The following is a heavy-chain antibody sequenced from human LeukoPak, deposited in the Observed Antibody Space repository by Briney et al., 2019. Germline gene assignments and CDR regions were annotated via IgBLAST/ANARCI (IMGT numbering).Heavy chain of an antibody. CDR2: IYSGGST. D-gene: IGHD1-26*01. Sequence: GGSLRLSCAASGFTVSSNYMSWVRQAPGKGLEWVSVIYSGGSTYYADSVKGRFTISRDNSKNTLYLQMNSLRAEDTAVYYCARESSVGATDWFDPWGQGTLVTVSS. V-gene: IGHV3-66*01. CDR3: ARESSVGATDWFDP. CDR1: GFTVSSNY. J-gene: IGHJ5*02.